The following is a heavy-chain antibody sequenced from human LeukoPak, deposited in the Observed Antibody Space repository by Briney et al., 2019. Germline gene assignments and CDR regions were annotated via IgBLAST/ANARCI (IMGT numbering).Heavy chain of an antibody. CDR2: ISWNSGSI. CDR1: GFTFDDYA. CDR3: XXFSDY. J-gene: IGHJ4*02. Sequence: PGRSLRLSCAASGFTFDDYAMHWVRQAPGKGLEWVSGISWNSGSIGYADSVKGRFTISRDNAKNSLYLQMNSLRAEDTALYYXXXFSDYWGQGTLVTVSS. V-gene: IGHV3-9*01.